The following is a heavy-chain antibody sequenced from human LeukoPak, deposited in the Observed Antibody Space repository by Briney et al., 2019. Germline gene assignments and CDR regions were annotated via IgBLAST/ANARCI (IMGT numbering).Heavy chain of an antibody. CDR3: ARALAVAGLDY. J-gene: IGHJ4*02. V-gene: IGHV1-46*01. D-gene: IGHD6-19*01. CDR2: INPSGGST. Sequence: ASVKVSCKASGYTFTSYYMHWVRQAPGQGLEWMGIINPSGGSTGYAQKFQGRVTMTRDMSTSTVYMELSSLRSEDTAVYYCARALAVAGLDYWGQGTLVTVSS. CDR1: GYTFTSYY.